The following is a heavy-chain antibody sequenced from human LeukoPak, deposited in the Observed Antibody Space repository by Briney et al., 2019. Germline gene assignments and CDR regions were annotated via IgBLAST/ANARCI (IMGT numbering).Heavy chain of an antibody. CDR1: GGSITSYY. J-gene: IGHJ4*02. Sequence: SETLSLTCVVSGGSITSYYWGWIRQSPGKGLEWIGKIYNSGSTNYNPSLKSRVTISVDTSKNQFSLKLSSVTAADTAVYYCATSLDMVIFDSWGLGTLVTVSS. V-gene: IGHV4-59*01. CDR2: IYNSGST. D-gene: IGHD3-10*01. CDR3: ATSLDMVIFDS.